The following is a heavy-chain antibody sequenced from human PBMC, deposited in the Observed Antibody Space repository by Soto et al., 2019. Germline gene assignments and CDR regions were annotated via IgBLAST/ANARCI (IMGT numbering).Heavy chain of an antibody. V-gene: IGHV3-21*01. Sequence: GGSLRLSCAASGFTFSSYSMNWVRQAPGKGLEWVSSISSSSSYTYYADSVKGRFTISRDNAKNSLYLQMNSLRAEDTAVYYCASFYIWGSTTLDAFDIWGQGTMVTVSS. D-gene: IGHD3-16*01. CDR1: GFTFSSYS. CDR3: ASFYIWGSTTLDAFDI. CDR2: ISSSSSYT. J-gene: IGHJ3*02.